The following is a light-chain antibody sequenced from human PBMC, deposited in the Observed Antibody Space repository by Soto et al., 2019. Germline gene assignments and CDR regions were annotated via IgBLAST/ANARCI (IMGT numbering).Light chain of an antibody. CDR1: SSDVGGYNY. Sequence: QSALTQPPSASGSPGQSVTISCTGTSSDVGGYNYVSWYQQHPGKAPTLMIYDVTKQPSGVPDRFSGSKSGNTASLTVSGLQAEYEADYYCSSHAGTSVIFGGGTKLTVL. CDR3: SSHAGTSVI. J-gene: IGLJ2*01. CDR2: DVT. V-gene: IGLV2-8*01.